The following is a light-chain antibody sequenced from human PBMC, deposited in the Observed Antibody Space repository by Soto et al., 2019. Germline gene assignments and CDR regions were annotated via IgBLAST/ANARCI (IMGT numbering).Light chain of an antibody. CDR1: QGISSA. Sequence: AIQLTQSPSSLSASVGDRVTITCRASQGISSALAWYQHKPGRAPRLLIYDASNLQSGVSSRFSGSGSGTDFTLTISSLQPEDVATYYCQQFQSYPLTFGGGTKLEIK. V-gene: IGKV1-13*02. J-gene: IGKJ4*01. CDR2: DAS. CDR3: QQFQSYPLT.